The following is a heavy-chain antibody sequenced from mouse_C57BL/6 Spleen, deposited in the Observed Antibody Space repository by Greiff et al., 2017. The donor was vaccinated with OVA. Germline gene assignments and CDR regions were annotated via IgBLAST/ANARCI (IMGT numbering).Heavy chain of an antibody. CDR2: IDPETGGT. V-gene: IGHV1-15*01. J-gene: IGHJ2*01. CDR1: GYTFTDYE. Sequence: QVQLKESGAELVRPGASVTLSCKASGYTFTDYEMHWVKQTPVHGLEWIGAIDPETGGTAYNQKFKGKAILTADKSSSTAYMELRSLTSEDSAVYYCTRLLKGFWGQGTTLTVSS. D-gene: IGHD1-1*01. CDR3: TRLLKGF.